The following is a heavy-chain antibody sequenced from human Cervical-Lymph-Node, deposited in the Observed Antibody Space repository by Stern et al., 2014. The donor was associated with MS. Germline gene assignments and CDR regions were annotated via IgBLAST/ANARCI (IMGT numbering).Heavy chain of an antibody. Sequence: EVQLVESGGGLIQPGGSLRLSCAASGFTFSRNYMSWVRQAPGQGLEWVSVIYSGDSAYYVDSVKGRFTISRDNSKNTLYLQMNSLRAEDTAVYYCARVGRSSPTCFDFWGQGTLVTVSS. CDR1: GFTFSRNY. J-gene: IGHJ4*02. CDR2: IYSGDSA. CDR3: ARVGRSSPTCFDF. D-gene: IGHD6-6*01. V-gene: IGHV3-53*01.